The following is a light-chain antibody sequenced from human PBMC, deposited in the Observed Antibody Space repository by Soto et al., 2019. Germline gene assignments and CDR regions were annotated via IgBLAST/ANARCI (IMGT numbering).Light chain of an antibody. CDR1: SGHSNYA. CDR3: QTWGTGSARVV. J-gene: IGLJ7*01. Sequence: QPVLTQSPSASASLGASVKLTCTLSSGHSNYAIAWHQQQPEKGPRFLMKVNSGGSHIKEDWIPDRFSGSSSGAERYLFISSLQSEDEADYYCQTWGTGSARVVFGGGTKLTVL. CDR2: VNSGGSH. V-gene: IGLV4-69*01.